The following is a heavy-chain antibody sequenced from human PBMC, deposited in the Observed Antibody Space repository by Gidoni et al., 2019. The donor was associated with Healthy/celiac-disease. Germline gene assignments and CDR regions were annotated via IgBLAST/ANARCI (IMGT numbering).Heavy chain of an antibody. CDR2: IYSGGST. D-gene: IGHD4-17*01. Sequence: EVQLVESGGGLIQPGGSLRLSCAASGFTVSSNYMSWVRQAPGKGLEWVSVIYSGGSTYYADSVKGRFTISRDNSKNTLYLQMNSLRAEDTAVYYCARDPDYGDYGIDQLGDYWGQGTLVTVSS. CDR3: ARDPDYGDYGIDQLGDY. J-gene: IGHJ4*02. CDR1: GFTVSSNY. V-gene: IGHV3-53*01.